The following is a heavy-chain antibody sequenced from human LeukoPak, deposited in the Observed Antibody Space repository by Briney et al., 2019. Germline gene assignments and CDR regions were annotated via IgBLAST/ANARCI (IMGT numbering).Heavy chain of an antibody. J-gene: IGHJ6*04. V-gene: IGHV3-48*04. CDR2: ISSSGSTI. CDR1: GVTFSTYS. CDR3: AELGITMIGGV. Sequence: GGSLRLSCAASGVTFSTYSMNWVRQAPGKGLEWVSYISSSGSTIYYADSVKGRFTISRDNAKNSLYLQMNSLRAEDTAVYYCAELGITMIGGVWGKGTTVTISS. D-gene: IGHD3-10*02.